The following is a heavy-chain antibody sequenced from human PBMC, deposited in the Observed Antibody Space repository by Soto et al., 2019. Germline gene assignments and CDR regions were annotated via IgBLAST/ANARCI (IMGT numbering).Heavy chain of an antibody. V-gene: IGHV4-30-2*01. J-gene: IGHJ6*02. CDR3: AGIRIASAGGGLDV. Sequence: LQLQESGSGLVKLSQTLSLTCGVSGGSINSGDYAWSWIRQPPGKGLEWMGYIYHSGSTYYNPSLKSRVTILVDRSKSQFSLKLSSVTAAGTAVYYCAGIRIASAGGGLDVWGQGPTVTVSS. D-gene: IGHD6-13*01. CDR1: GGSINSGDYA. CDR2: IYHSGST.